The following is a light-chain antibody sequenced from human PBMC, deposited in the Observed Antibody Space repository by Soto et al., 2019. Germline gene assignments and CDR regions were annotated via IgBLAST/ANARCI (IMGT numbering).Light chain of an antibody. Sequence: QSALTQPDSVSGSPGQSITISCTGSSSEVGGYNSVSWYQQHAGKGPKMMISEVRCRPSGVSNRFSGSKSANTASLTISGLQAEDEADYYCSSFTTSTTYVFRSGTKVTVL. CDR1: SSEVGGYNS. J-gene: IGLJ1*01. CDR2: EVR. V-gene: IGLV2-14*03. CDR3: SSFTTSTTYV.